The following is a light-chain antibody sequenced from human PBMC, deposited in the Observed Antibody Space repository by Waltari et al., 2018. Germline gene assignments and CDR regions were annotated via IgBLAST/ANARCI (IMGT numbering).Light chain of an antibody. V-gene: IGKV2-30*01. CDR2: KVS. Sequence: DAVMTQSPLSLPVTLGQPASISCRSSQSLVFSDGNIYLNWFQQRPGTSPRRLIYKVSNRDAGVPDRFSGSGSGTDFTLKISRVEAEDVGGVYYCMQATHWPYTFGQGTKLEIK. CDR3: MQATHWPYT. J-gene: IGKJ2*01. CDR1: QSLVFSDGNIY.